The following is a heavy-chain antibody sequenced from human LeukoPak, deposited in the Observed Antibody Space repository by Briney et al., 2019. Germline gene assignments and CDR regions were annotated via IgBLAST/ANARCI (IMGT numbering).Heavy chain of an antibody. CDR2: INRSGST. D-gene: IGHD2-8*01. Sequence: SETLSLTCAVYGGSFSGYYWSWIRQPPGKGLEWIGEINRSGSTNYNPSLKSRVTISVDTSKNQFSLKLSSVTAADTAVYYCARGHCTNGVCYRYYYYYYMDVWGKGTTVTVSS. CDR1: GGSFSGYY. J-gene: IGHJ6*03. V-gene: IGHV4-34*01. CDR3: ARGHCTNGVCYRYYYYYYMDV.